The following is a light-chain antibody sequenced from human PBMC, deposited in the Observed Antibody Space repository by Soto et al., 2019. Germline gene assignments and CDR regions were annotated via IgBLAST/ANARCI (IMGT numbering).Light chain of an antibody. CDR3: QQYNSYSST. CDR1: QSISSW. J-gene: IGKJ3*01. V-gene: IGKV1-5*03. Sequence: DIQMTQSPSTLSASVGDRVTITCRASQSISSWLAWYQQKPGKAPNLLIYKASSLESGVPSRFSGSGSGTEFTLTISSLQPDDFATYYCQQYNSYSSTFGPGTKVHIK. CDR2: KAS.